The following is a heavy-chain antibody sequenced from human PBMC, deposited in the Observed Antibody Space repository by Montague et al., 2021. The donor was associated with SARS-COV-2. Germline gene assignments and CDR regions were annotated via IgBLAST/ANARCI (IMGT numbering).Heavy chain of an antibody. CDR3: ARFPTSYYYDSKAAPATPDAFDI. CDR1: GGSISSSSYY. Sequence: SETLSLTCTVSGGSISSSSYYWGWIRQPPGKGLEWIGSIYYGESTYYNPSLKSRVTISVDTSKNQFSLKLSSVTAADTAVYYCARFPTSYYYDSKAAPATPDAFDIWGQGTMVTVSS. J-gene: IGHJ3*02. D-gene: IGHD3-22*01. V-gene: IGHV4-39*01. CDR2: IYYGEST.